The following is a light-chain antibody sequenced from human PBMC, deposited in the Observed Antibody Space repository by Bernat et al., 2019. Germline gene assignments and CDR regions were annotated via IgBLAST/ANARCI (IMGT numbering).Light chain of an antibody. CDR3: GTWESSLRAHV. CDR1: SSNIGNNY. V-gene: IGLV1-51*02. J-gene: IGLJ1*01. CDR2: ETN. Sequence: QSVLTQPPSVSAAPGQRVTISCSGSSSNIGNNYVSWYQQLPGTAPKLLIYETNKRPSGIPDRFSGSKSGTSGTLDITGLQTGDEADYYGGTWESSLRAHVFGTGTKVTVL.